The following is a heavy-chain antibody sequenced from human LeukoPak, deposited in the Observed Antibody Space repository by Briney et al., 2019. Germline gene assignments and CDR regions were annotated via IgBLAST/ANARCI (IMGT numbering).Heavy chain of an antibody. CDR3: AKDFAMATDY. CDR1: GFTFSSYG. V-gene: IGHV3-30*18. J-gene: IGHJ4*02. Sequence: GGSLRLSCAASGFTFSSYGMHWVRQAPGKGLEWVAVISYDGSNKYYADSVKGRFTISRDNSKNTLYLQMNSLRAEDTAVYYCAKDFAMATDYWGQGTLVTVSS. CDR2: ISYDGSNK. D-gene: IGHD5-18*01.